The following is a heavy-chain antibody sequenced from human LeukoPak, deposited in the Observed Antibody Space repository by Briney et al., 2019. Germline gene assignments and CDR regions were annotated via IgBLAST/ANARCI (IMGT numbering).Heavy chain of an antibody. CDR3: ARVHYYGSGSYYSFHFGY. Sequence: SETLSLTCTVSGGSISSSSYYWGWIRQPPGKGLEWIGSIYYSGSTYYNPSLKSRVTISVDSSKNQFSLKLSSVTAADTAVYYCARVHYYGSGSYYSFHFGYWGQGTLVTVSS. D-gene: IGHD3-10*01. CDR2: IYYSGST. CDR1: GGSISSSSYY. J-gene: IGHJ4*02. V-gene: IGHV4-39*07.